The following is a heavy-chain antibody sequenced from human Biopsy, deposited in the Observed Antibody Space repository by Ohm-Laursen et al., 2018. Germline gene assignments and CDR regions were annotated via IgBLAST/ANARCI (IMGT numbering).Heavy chain of an antibody. D-gene: IGHD2-15*01. Sequence: SDTLSLTCTVSGDSINSSYWSWIRQAPGKGLEWIGFISNSGNTNYNPSLKSRVTISADTSKNQFSLKLGSVTVADTAVFYCARRGSGGRSFDYWGHGSLVTVSS. CDR1: GDSINSSY. CDR2: ISNSGNT. CDR3: ARRGSGGRSFDY. V-gene: IGHV4-59*08. J-gene: IGHJ4*01.